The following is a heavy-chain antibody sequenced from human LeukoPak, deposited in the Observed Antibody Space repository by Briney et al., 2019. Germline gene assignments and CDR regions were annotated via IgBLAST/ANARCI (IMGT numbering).Heavy chain of an antibody. D-gene: IGHD1-20*01. J-gene: IGHJ5*02. CDR3: AGGDYNWNGFDP. V-gene: IGHV3-74*01. CDR1: EFTFSKHW. CDR2: INNDGSRT. Sequence: GGSLRLSWVASEFTFSKHWMHWVRQARGKGLVSVSRINNDGSRTTYADSVKGRFTISRDNAKNSLYLQMNSLRVEDTAIYYCAGGDYNWNGFDPWGQGTLVTVSS.